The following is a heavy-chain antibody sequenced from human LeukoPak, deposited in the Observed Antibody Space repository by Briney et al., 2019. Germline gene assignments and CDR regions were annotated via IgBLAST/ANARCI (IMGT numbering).Heavy chain of an antibody. V-gene: IGHV4-4*08. CDR3: ARDRSIWFGESYYYYYYMDV. J-gene: IGHJ6*03. Sequence: SETLSLTCAVYGGSFSGYYWSWIRQPPGKGLEWIGRIYTSGSTNYNPSLKSRVTISVDTSKNQFSLKLSSVTAADTAVYYCARDRSIWFGESYYYYYYMDVWGKGTTVTVSS. CDR1: GGSFSGYY. CDR2: IYTSGST. D-gene: IGHD3-10*01.